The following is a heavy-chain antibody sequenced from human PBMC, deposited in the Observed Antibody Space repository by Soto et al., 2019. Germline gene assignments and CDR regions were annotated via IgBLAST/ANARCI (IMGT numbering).Heavy chain of an antibody. CDR3: ARNYYYGMDV. CDR2: IDPSDSYT. Sequence: GESLKISCKGSGYSFTTYWISWVRQMPGKGLEWMGRIDPSDSYTNYSPSFQGHVTISTDKSISTAYLQWSSLQASDTAMHYCARNYYYGMDVWGQGTTVTVSS. CDR1: GYSFTTYW. J-gene: IGHJ6*02. V-gene: IGHV5-10-1*01.